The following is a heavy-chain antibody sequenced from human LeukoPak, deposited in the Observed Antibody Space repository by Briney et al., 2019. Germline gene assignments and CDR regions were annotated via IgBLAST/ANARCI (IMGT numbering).Heavy chain of an antibody. CDR2: ISYSGNT. J-gene: IGHJ6*02. V-gene: IGHV4-31*11. CDR3: ARVVNHYCFGMDV. Sequence: SETLSLTCAVSGGSIRSGGYYWSWIRQRPGKGLEWIGSISYSGNTHYNPSLKSRLSMSLDTSKRQFSLRLSSVTAADTGLYYCARVVNHYCFGMDVWGQGTTVTVSS. CDR1: GGSIRSGGYY.